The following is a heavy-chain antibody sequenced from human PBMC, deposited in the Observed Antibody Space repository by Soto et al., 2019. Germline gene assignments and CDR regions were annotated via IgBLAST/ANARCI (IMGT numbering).Heavy chain of an antibody. CDR2: IYWDDDQ. CDR1: GLSLNTGGVA. V-gene: IGHV2-5*02. D-gene: IGHD6-6*01. Sequence: QITLKESGPALVRPTQTLTLTCTLSGLSLNTGGVAVGWIRQLPGEALEWPAIIYWDDDQRYNPFMQNRVTITKDTSKNQVVLTMTNMDPVDTATYYCAHRPTFGQLVFDFWGQGMLVTVSS. J-gene: IGHJ4*02. CDR3: AHRPTFGQLVFDF.